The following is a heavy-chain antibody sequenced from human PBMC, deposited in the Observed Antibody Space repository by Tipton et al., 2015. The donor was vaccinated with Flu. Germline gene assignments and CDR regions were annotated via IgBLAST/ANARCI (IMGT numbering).Heavy chain of an antibody. CDR3: ARDGEGVVIIPPYYFDY. CDR2: IYTSGST. Sequence: TLSLTCTVSGGSTSSYYWSWIRQPAGKGLEWIGRIYTSGSTNYNPSLKSRVTMSVDTSKNQFSLKLSSVTAADTAVYYCARDGEGVVIIPPYYFDYWGQGTLVTVSS. CDR1: GGSTSSYY. D-gene: IGHD3-3*01. V-gene: IGHV4-4*07. J-gene: IGHJ4*02.